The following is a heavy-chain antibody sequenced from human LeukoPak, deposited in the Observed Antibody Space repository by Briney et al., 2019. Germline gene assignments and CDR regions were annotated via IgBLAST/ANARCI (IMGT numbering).Heavy chain of an antibody. CDR1: GGSISSGSYY. Sequence: SETLSLTCTVSGGSISSGSYYWSWIRQPAGKGLEWIGRIYTSGSTNYNPSLKSRVTISVDTSKNQFSLKLSSVTAADTAVYYWAREGEGYCSGGSCYGFDYWGQGTLVTVSS. J-gene: IGHJ4*02. V-gene: IGHV4-61*02. CDR2: IYTSGST. D-gene: IGHD2-15*01. CDR3: AREGEGYCSGGSCYGFDY.